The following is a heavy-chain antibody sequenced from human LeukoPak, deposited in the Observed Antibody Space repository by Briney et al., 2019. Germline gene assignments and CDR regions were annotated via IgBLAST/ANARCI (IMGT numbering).Heavy chain of an antibody. CDR1: GGSFSSGSYY. CDR2: IYYSGST. J-gene: IGHJ4*02. D-gene: IGHD6-19*01. V-gene: IGHV4-61*01. Sequence: SETLSLTCTVSGGSFSSGSYYWSWIRQPPGKGLEWIGYIYYSGSTNYNPSLKSRVTISVDTSKNQFSLKLSSVTAADTAVYYCAREENSSGSFDYWGQGTLVTVSS. CDR3: AREENSSGSFDY.